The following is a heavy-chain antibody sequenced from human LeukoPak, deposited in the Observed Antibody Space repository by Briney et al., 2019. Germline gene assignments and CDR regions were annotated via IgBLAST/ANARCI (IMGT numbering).Heavy chain of an antibody. V-gene: IGHV3-48*04. CDR3: STVLTPDDY. Sequence: GGSLRLSCAASGFTFSTYNMNWVCQAPGKGLEWVSYISSSSSAIYYADSVKGRFTISRDNAKNSLYLQMNSLRAEDTALYYCSTVLTPDDYWGQGTLVTVSS. D-gene: IGHD5/OR15-5a*01. CDR1: GFTFSTYN. CDR2: ISSSSSAI. J-gene: IGHJ4*02.